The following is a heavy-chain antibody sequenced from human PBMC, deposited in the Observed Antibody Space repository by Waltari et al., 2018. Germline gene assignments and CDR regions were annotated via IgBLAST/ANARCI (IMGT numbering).Heavy chain of an antibody. D-gene: IGHD4-17*01. CDR1: GYTLTELF. J-gene: IGHJ4*02. CDR3: ATSRVDGDYVNY. V-gene: IGHV1-24*01. CDR2: FDPEDGET. Sequence: QVQLVQSGAELKMPGASVTACCKVPGYTLTELFMTWVRQAPGKCIAWMGGFDPEDGETIYAQKFQGRVTMTEDTSTDTAYMELSSLRSEDTAVYYCATSRVDGDYVNYWGQGTLVTVSS.